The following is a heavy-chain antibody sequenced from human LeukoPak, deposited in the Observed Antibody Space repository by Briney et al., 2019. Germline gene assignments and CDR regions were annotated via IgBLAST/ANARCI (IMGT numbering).Heavy chain of an antibody. D-gene: IGHD3-22*01. CDR1: GNTFTSYY. J-gene: IGHJ4*02. V-gene: IGHV1-46*01. Sequence: GASVKVSCKASGNTFTSYYMHWVRQAPGQGLEWMGIINPSGGSTSYAQKFQGRVTMTRDTSTSTVYMELSSLRSEDTAVYYCARDRDYYDSSGYGYFDYWGQGTLVTVSS. CDR2: INPSGGST. CDR3: ARDRDYYDSSGYGYFDY.